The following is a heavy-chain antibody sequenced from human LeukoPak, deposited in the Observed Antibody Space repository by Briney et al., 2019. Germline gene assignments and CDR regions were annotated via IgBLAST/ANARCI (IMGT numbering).Heavy chain of an antibody. CDR3: ARGRLTSSWYYFDY. CDR2: INSDGSST. V-gene: IGHV3-74*01. CDR1: GFTFSSYW. D-gene: IGHD6-19*01. Sequence: PGGSLRLSCAASGFTFSSYWMHWVRQAPGKGLVWVSRINSDGSSTSYADSVKGRFTISRDNAKNTLYLQMNSLRAEDTAVYYCARGRLTSSWYYFDYWGQGTLVTVSS. J-gene: IGHJ4*02.